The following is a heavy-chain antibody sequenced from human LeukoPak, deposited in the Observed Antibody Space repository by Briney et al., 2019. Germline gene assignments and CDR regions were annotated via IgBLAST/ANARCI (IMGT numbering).Heavy chain of an antibody. CDR2: IYSGGNT. CDR3: ARPRSSWYGYFDY. D-gene: IGHD6-13*01. CDR1: GFTVSGNY. V-gene: IGHV3-66*04. J-gene: IGHJ4*02. Sequence: GGSLRLSCAASGFTVSGNYMGWVRQAPGKGLEWVSVIYSGGNTYYADSVKGRFTISRDNSKNTLYLQMNSLRAEDTAVYYCARPRSSWYGYFDYWGQGTLVTVSS.